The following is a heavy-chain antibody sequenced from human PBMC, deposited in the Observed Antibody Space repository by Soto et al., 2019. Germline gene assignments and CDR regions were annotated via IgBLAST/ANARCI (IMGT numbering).Heavy chain of an antibody. V-gene: IGHV4-59*01. CDR2: IYYSGST. J-gene: IGHJ4*02. CDR3: ARVPGDYDILTGYESSDY. D-gene: IGHD3-9*01. CDR1: GGSISSYY. Sequence: SETLSLTCTVSGGSISSYYWSWIRQPPGKGLEWIGYIYYSGSTNYNPSLKSRVTISVDTSKNQFSLKLSSVTAADTAVYYCARVPGDYDILTGYESSDYWGQGTLVTV.